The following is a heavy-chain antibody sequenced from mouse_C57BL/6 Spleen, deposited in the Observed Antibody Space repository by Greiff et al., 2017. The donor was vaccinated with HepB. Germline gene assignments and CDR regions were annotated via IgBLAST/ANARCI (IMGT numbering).Heavy chain of an antibody. J-gene: IGHJ4*01. D-gene: IGHD1-1*01. CDR3: ARMATVPYAMDY. Sequence: VQLKESGPELVKPGASVKMSCKASGYTFTDYNMHWVKQSHGKSLEWIGYINPNNGGTSYNQKFKGKATLTVNKSSSTAYMELRSLTSEDSAVYYCARMATVPYAMDYWGQGTSVTVSS. V-gene: IGHV1-22*01. CDR2: INPNNGGT. CDR1: GYTFTDYN.